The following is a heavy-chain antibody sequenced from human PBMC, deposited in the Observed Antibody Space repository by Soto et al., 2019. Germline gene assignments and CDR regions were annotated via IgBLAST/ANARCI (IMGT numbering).Heavy chain of an antibody. D-gene: IGHD3-16*01. V-gene: IGHV4-39*01. CDR2: IYYSGST. Sequence: QLQLQESGPGLVKPSETLSLTCTVSGGSISSSSYYWGWIRQPPGKGLEWIGSIYYSGSTYYNPSLKSRVTISVDTSKNQFSLKLSSVTAADTAVYYCARVMITFGGVILDWFDPWGQGTLVTVSS. CDR3: ARVMITFGGVILDWFDP. J-gene: IGHJ5*02. CDR1: GGSISSSSYY.